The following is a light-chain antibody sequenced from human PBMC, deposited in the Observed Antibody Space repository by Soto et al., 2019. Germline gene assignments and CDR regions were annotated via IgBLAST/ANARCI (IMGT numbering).Light chain of an antibody. J-gene: IGKJ5*01. CDR1: QSVTTW. CDR2: KAS. Sequence: DIQMTQSPSTLSASVRDRVTITFRASQSVTTWLAWYQQKPGKAPKLLIYKASNLESGLPSRFTGSGSGTEFTLTISSLQSDDFATYYCQQYSTYPITFGQGTRLEIK. CDR3: QQYSTYPIT. V-gene: IGKV1-5*03.